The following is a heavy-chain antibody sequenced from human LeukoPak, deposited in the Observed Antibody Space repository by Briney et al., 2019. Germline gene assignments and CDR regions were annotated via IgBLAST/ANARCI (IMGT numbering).Heavy chain of an antibody. CDR3: AREAPIKNYYGMDV. J-gene: IGHJ6*02. Sequence: SETLSLTCTVSGGSISSYYWSWIRQPPGKGLEWIGYIYYSGSTNYNPSLKSRVTISVDTSKNQFSLKLSSVTAADTAVYYCAREAPIKNYYGMDVWGQGTTVTVSS. CDR1: GGSISSYY. V-gene: IGHV4-59*01. CDR2: IYYSGST. D-gene: IGHD3-9*01.